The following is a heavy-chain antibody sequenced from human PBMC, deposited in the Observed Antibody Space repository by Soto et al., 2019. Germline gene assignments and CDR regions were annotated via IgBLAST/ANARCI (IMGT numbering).Heavy chain of an antibody. Sequence: VSSVMLCWKASVYTFTGYDISWRLQAPGQGLEWMGWISAYNGNTNYAQKLQGRVTMTTDTSTSTAYMELRSLRSDDTAVYYCARSGGRHKCSSHFWGPALLVTVSA. CDR2: ISAYNGNT. J-gene: IGHJ4*02. CDR1: VYTFTGYD. V-gene: IGHV1-18*01. CDR3: ARSGGRHKCSSHF. D-gene: IGHD2-15*01.